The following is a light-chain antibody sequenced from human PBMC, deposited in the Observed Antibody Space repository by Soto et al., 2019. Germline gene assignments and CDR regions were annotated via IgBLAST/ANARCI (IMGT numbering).Light chain of an antibody. CDR1: QSVTNNY. J-gene: IGKJ1*01. CDR2: GAS. V-gene: IGKV3-20*01. Sequence: EIVLTQAPGALSLSPGERATLFCRASQSVTNNYLAWYHQIPGQPPRLLIYGASSRATGIPDRFSGSGSGTDFTLTISRLEPEDFAMYYCQLYGSSRTFGQGTKVDIK. CDR3: QLYGSSRT.